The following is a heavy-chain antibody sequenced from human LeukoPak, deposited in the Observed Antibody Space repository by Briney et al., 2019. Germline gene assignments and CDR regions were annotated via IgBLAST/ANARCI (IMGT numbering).Heavy chain of an antibody. J-gene: IGHJ4*02. CDR2: IYYSGNT. CDR3: ARAAGRWYSSSSGVFDY. D-gene: IGHD6-6*01. V-gene: IGHV4-59*01. Sequence: SETLSLTCTVSGGSISTYYWSWIRQPPGKGLEWIGYIYYSGNTNYNPSLESRVTISADTSKNQFSLKLSSVTAADTAVYYCARAAGRWYSSSSGVFDYWGQGTLVTVSS. CDR1: GGSISTYY.